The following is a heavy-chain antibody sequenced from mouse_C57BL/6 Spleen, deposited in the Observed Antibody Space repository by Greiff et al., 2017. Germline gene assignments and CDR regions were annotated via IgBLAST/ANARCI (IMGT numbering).Heavy chain of an antibody. CDR3: ASFFITTVVAPSDYAMDY. CDR1: GYTFTGYW. D-gene: IGHD1-1*01. J-gene: IGHJ4*01. CDR2: ILPGSGST. Sequence: VQLQQSGAELMKPGASVKLSCKATGYTFTGYWIEWVKQRPGHGLEWIGEILPGSGSTNYNEKFKGKATFTADTSSNTAYMQLSSLTTEDSAIYYCASFFITTVVAPSDYAMDYWGQGTSVTVSS. V-gene: IGHV1-9*01.